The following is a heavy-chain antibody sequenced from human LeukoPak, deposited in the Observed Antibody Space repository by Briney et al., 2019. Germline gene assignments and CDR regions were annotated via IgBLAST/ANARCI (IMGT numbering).Heavy chain of an antibody. CDR3: ARALYYGSGNFFDY. V-gene: IGHV1-69*05. CDR1: GGTFSSYA. D-gene: IGHD3-10*01. J-gene: IGHJ4*02. CDR2: IIPIFGTA. Sequence: SVKASCKASGGTFSSYAISWVRQAPGQGLEWMGGIIPIFGTANYAQNLQGRVTMTTDTSTSTAYMELRSLRSDDTAVYYCARALYYGSGNFFDYWAQGTLVTVSS.